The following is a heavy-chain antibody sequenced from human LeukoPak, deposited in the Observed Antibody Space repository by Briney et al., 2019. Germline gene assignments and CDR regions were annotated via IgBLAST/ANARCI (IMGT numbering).Heavy chain of an antibody. CDR2: INPNSGGT. D-gene: IGHD4-17*01. CDR3: ARDPDYGEYES. CDR1: GYTFTSYG. J-gene: IGHJ5*02. Sequence: ASVKVSCKASGYTFTSYGISWVRQAPGQGLEWMGWINPNSGGTNYAQKFQGRVTMTRDTSISTAYMELSRLRSDDTAVYYCARDPDYGEYESWGQGTLVTVSS. V-gene: IGHV1-2*02.